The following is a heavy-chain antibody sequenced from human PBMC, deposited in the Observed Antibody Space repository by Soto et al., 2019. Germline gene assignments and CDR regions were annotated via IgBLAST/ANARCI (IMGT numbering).Heavy chain of an antibody. CDR2: ISSSGSSI. V-gene: IGHV3-21*01. J-gene: IGHJ4*02. CDR3: ARDGLHCSSINRYFGY. CDR1: GLTFSTYS. Sequence: PGGSLRLSCAVSGLTFSTYSMNWVRQAPGKGLEWVSSISSSGSSIYYAGSVKGRFTISRDNPKNSLYLQVNNLRAEDTAVYYCARDGLHCSSINRYFGYWGQGTLVTVS. D-gene: IGHD2-2*01.